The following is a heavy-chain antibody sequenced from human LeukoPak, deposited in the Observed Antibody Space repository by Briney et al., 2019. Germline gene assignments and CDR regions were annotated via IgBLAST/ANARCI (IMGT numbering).Heavy chain of an antibody. J-gene: IGHJ6*03. Sequence: GRSLRLSCTASGFTFGDYAMSWFRQAPGKGLEWVGFIRSKAYGGTTEYAASVKGRFIISRDDSKSIAYLQMNGLKTEDTAVYYCTRGPTVTHYYYYYYMDVWGKGTTVTVSS. CDR2: IRSKAYGGTT. V-gene: IGHV3-49*03. CDR3: TRGPTVTHYYYYYYMDV. D-gene: IGHD4-11*01. CDR1: GFTFGDYA.